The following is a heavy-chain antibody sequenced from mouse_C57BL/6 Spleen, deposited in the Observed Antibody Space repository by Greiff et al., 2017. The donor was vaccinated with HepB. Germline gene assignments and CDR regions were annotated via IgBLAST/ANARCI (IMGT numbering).Heavy chain of an antibody. Sequence: QVQLKESGPGLVQPSQSLSITCTVSGFSLTSYGVHWVRQSPGKGLEWLGVIWRGGSTDYNEAFMSRLSITKDNYKSKVVFKMHSRQADDTAIYYCAKSDGDSRAMDYWGQGTSVTVSS. CDR3: AKSDGDSRAMDY. J-gene: IGHJ4*01. D-gene: IGHD2-13*01. CDR2: IWRGGST. V-gene: IGHV2-5*01. CDR1: GFSLTSYG.